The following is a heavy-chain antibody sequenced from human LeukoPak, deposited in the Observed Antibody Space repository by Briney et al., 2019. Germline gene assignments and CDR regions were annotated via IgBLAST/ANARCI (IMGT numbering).Heavy chain of an antibody. J-gene: IGHJ5*02. V-gene: IGHV3-33*01. D-gene: IGHD6-6*01. CDR1: GFTFSSYG. CDR2: IWYDGSNK. CDR3: ARDLGYSSSSGDWFDP. Sequence: PGGSLRLSCAASGFTFSSYGMHWVRQAPGKGLEWVAVIWYDGSNKYYADSVKGRFTISRDNSKNTLYLQMNSLRAEDTAVYYCARDLGYSSSSGDWFDPWGQGTLVTVSS.